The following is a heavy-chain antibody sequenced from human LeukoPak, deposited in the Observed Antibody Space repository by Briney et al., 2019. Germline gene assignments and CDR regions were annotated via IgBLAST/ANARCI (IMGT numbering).Heavy chain of an antibody. D-gene: IGHD3-3*01. Sequence: SETLFLTCTVSGGSISSYYWSWIRQPPGKGLEWIGYIYYSGSTNYNPSLKSRVTISVDTSKNQFSLKLSSVTAADTAVYYCARDQRGYLDYWGQGTLVTVSS. CDR3: ARDQRGYLDY. CDR2: IYYSGST. J-gene: IGHJ4*02. V-gene: IGHV4-59*01. CDR1: GGSISSYY.